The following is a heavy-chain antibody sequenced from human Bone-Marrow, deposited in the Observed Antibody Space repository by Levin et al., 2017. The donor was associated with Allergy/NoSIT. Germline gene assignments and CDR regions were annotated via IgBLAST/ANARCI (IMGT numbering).Heavy chain of an antibody. D-gene: IGHD5-24*01. J-gene: IGHJ4*02. CDR1: GFRFSDYD. V-gene: IGHV3-30*03. Sequence: SCATSGFRFSDYDMHWVRQTPGKGPEWLGYIAKDETTIYYSDSVRGRFTLSRDNSKGTVDLQMNSLRTEDSALYYCARDFRWLVDHWGQGTAVTVSS. CDR3: ARDFRWLVDH. CDR2: IAKDETTI.